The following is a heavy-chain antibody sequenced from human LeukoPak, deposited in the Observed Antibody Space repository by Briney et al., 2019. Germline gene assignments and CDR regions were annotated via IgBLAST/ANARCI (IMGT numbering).Heavy chain of an antibody. Sequence: PGGSLRLSCATSGFTFSNYFMGWIRQAPGKGLEWVSDINGSGDSKFYADSVRGRFTISRDHAKNSLYLQMSSLRAEDTAVYYCARRAYSDHFFDYWGQGTLVTVSS. D-gene: IGHD4-17*01. CDR3: ARRAYSDHFFDY. CDR1: GFTFSNYF. CDR2: INGSGDSK. J-gene: IGHJ4*02. V-gene: IGHV3-11*01.